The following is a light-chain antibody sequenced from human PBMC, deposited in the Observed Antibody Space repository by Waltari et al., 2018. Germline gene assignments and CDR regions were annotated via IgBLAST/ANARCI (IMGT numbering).Light chain of an antibody. Sequence: QSVLTQPPSVSEAPSQRVTLPCSGRSSNIRTTAVNWYQQLPGKAPKLLIYYDDLVPSGVSDRFSGSKAGTSASLAISGLQSEDEADYYCAAWDDSLSGWVFGGGTKLTVL. CDR3: AAWDDSLSGWV. J-gene: IGLJ3*02. CDR1: SSNIRTTA. V-gene: IGLV1-36*01. CDR2: YDD.